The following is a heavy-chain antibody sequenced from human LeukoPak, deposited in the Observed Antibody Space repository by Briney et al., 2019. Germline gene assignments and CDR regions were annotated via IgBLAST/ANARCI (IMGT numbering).Heavy chain of an antibody. CDR3: AKEYGGYYYYFDY. Sequence: GGSLRLSCAASRFTFSYYAMSWVRQAPGKGLEWVSGISGSGGSTYYADSVKGRFTISRDNSKNTLYLQMNSLRAEDTAVYYCAKEYGGYYYYFDYWGQGTLVTVSS. CDR1: RFTFSYYA. J-gene: IGHJ4*02. V-gene: IGHV3-23*01. D-gene: IGHD4-17*01. CDR2: ISGSGGST.